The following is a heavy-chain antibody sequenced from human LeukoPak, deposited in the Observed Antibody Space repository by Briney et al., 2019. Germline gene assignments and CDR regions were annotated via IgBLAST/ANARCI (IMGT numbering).Heavy chain of an antibody. V-gene: IGHV3-74*01. D-gene: IGHD5-18*01. CDR3: ASIRRLGDTAMVEDY. Sequence: GGSLRLSCAASGFTFSSYWMHWVRHAPGKGLVWVSRINSDGSSTSYADSVKGRFTISRDNARNTLYLQMNSLRAEDTAVYYCASIRRLGDTAMVEDYWGQGTLVTVSS. CDR2: INSDGSST. J-gene: IGHJ4*02. CDR1: GFTFSSYW.